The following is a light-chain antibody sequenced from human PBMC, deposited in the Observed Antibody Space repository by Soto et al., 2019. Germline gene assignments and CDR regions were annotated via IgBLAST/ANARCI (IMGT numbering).Light chain of an antibody. J-gene: IGKJ2*01. CDR2: STS. Sequence: DTVLTQSPGTLSLSPGERATLSCRASQSVSSTYLSWYQQKPGQAPRLLIYSTSSRATGIPDRFSGSGSGTDFPLTISRLEPEDFAVYYCQQYGVSPSLYTFGQGTKLEIK. CDR3: QQYGVSPSLYT. V-gene: IGKV3-20*01. CDR1: QSVSSTY.